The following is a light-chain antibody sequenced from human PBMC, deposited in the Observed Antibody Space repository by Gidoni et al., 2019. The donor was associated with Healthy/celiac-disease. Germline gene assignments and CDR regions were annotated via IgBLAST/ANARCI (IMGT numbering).Light chain of an antibody. V-gene: IGKV1-9*01. CDR2: AAS. CDR1: QGISSY. CDR3: QQLNSYLP. J-gene: IGKJ4*01. Sequence: DIQLTQSPSFLSASVGDRVTITCRASQGISSYLALYQQKPGEAPKLLIYAASTLQSGVPSRFSSSGSGTEFTLTISSLQPEDFATYYCQQLNSYLPFXGXTKVEIK.